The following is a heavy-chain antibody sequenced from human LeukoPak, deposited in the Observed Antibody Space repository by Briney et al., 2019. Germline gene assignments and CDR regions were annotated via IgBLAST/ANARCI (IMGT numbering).Heavy chain of an antibody. Sequence: GGSLRLSCAASGFTFSSYSMNWVRHAPGKGLEWISYIGISSGNTKYADSVKGRFTISGDKAKNSVYLQMNSLRVEDTAVYYCARDTKYAFDNWGQGTLVTVSS. CDR1: GFTFSSYS. J-gene: IGHJ4*02. V-gene: IGHV3-48*01. CDR2: IGISSGNT. D-gene: IGHD2-2*01. CDR3: ARDTKYAFDN.